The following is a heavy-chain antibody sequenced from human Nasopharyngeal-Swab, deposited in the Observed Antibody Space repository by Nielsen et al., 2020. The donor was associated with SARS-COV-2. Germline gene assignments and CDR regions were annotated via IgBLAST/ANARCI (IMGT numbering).Heavy chain of an antibody. CDR2: IYTSGST. J-gene: IGHJ6*02. D-gene: IGHD2-15*01. Sequence: WIRQPPGKGLEWIGRIYTSGSTNYNPSLKRRVTISVDTPKNQFSLKLSSVTAADTAVYYCARGYCSGGSCYSDYYGMDVWGQGTTVTVSS. V-gene: IGHV4-61*02. CDR3: ARGYCSGGSCYSDYYGMDV.